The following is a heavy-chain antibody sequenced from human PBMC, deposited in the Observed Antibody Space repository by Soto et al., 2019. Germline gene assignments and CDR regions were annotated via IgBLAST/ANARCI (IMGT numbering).Heavy chain of an antibody. D-gene: IGHD1-26*01. V-gene: IGHV4-59*01. Sequence: PSETLSLTCTVSGGSISSYYWSWIRQPPGKGLDYIGYIYYSGSTNYNPSLKSRVTISVDTSKKQFSLKLSSVTAADTAVYYCARSLYSGSYTNWFDPWGQGTLVTVSS. CDR1: GGSISSYY. J-gene: IGHJ5*02. CDR2: IYYSGST. CDR3: ARSLYSGSYTNWFDP.